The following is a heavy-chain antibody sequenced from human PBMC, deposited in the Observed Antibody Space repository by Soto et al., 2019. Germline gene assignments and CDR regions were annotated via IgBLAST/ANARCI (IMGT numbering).Heavy chain of an antibody. CDR2: LYYSGAT. CDR3: ARHAAYDSVWGKSDGSDY. J-gene: IGHJ4*02. Sequence: SETLSLTCTVSGSSISSNSYYWDWIRQPPGKGLEWIGSLYYSGATYHNPSLPSRVTISVDTSKKQFSLHLSSVTAADTAVYYCARHAAYDSVWGKSDGSDYWGQGTRVTVS. CDR1: GSSISSNSYY. D-gene: IGHD3-16*01. V-gene: IGHV4-39*01.